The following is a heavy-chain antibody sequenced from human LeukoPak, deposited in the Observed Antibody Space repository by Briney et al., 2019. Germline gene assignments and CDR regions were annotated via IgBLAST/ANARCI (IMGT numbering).Heavy chain of an antibody. Sequence: ASVKVSCKASGYTFTGYYMHWLRQAPGQGLEWMGWINPNSGGTNYVQKFQGRVTMTRDTSISKAYMELSRLRSDDTAVYYCARGYDLRGYYYGMDVWGQGTTVTVSS. CDR1: GYTFTGYY. CDR2: INPNSGGT. V-gene: IGHV1-2*02. CDR3: ARGYDLRGYYYGMDV. J-gene: IGHJ6*02. D-gene: IGHD5-12*01.